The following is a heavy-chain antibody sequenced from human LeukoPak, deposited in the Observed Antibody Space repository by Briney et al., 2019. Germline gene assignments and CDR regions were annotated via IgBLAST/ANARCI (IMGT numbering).Heavy chain of an antibody. J-gene: IGHJ4*02. CDR2: IYYSGST. CDR3: ARLNSYYDSSGFHYFDY. D-gene: IGHD3-22*01. V-gene: IGHV4-39*01. CDR1: GFTFSSYE. Sequence: GSLRLSCAASGFTFSSYEMNWVRQAPGKGLEWIGSIYYSGSTSYNPSLKSRVTISVDTSKNQFSLKLSSVTAADTAVYYCARLNSYYDSSGFHYFDYWGQGTLVTVSS.